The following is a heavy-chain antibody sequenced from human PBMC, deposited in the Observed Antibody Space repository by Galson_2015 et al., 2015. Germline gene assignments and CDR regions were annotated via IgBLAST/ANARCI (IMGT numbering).Heavy chain of an antibody. CDR2: MYYSGNS. V-gene: IGHV4-59*01. CDR3: ARARNAGDWFDP. J-gene: IGHJ5*02. Sequence: ETLSLTCTVSGGSITNSYWTWLRQPPGKGLEWIGYMYYSGNSKYNLSLKSRVSISVDTSKKQFSLSLTSVTAADTAVYYCARARNAGDWFDPWGQGTLVIVSS. D-gene: IGHD2-2*01. CDR1: GGSITNSY.